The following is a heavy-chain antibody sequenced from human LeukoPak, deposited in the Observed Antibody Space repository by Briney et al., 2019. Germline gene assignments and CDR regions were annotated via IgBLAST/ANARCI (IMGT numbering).Heavy chain of an antibody. D-gene: IGHD6-13*01. CDR1: GYTFTGYY. J-gene: IGHJ5*02. CDR2: INPNSGGT. Sequence: ASVKVSCKASGYTFTGYYMHWVRQAPGQGLEWMGWINPNSGGTNYAQKFQGWVTMTRDTSISTAYMELSRLRSGDTAVYYCARGPNQNRASWQQLVPSWFDPWGQGTLVTVSS. CDR3: ARGPNQNRASWQQLVPSWFDP. V-gene: IGHV1-2*04.